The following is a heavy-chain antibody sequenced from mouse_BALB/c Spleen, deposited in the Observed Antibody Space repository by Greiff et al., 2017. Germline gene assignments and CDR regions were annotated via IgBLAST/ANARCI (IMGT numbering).Heavy chain of an antibody. CDR1: GFAFSSYD. V-gene: IGHV5-12-1*01. CDR3: ARQRYGSSLDY. J-gene: IGHJ2*01. CDR2: ISSGGGST. Sequence: EVMLVESGGGLVKPGGSLKLSCAASGFAFSSYDMSWVRQTPEKRLEWVAYISSGGGSTYYPDTVKGRFTISRDNAKNTLYLQMSSLKSEDTAMYYCARQRYGSSLDYWGQGTTLTVSS. D-gene: IGHD1-1*01.